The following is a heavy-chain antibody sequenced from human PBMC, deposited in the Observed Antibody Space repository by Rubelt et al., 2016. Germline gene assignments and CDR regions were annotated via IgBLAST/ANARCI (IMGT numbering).Heavy chain of an antibody. CDR2: IWSDGSNK. CDR3: GRGLGSSPFDY. J-gene: IGHJ4*02. D-gene: IGHD3-16*01. CDR1: GFTFSSYG. Sequence: QVQLVESGGGVVQPGRSLRLSCAASGFTFSSYGMHWVRQAPGKGLEWVAVIWSDGSNKYYADSVKGRLTIARDNSRSWGYVEMNSLRAEDTAGYDCGRGLGSSPFDYWGQGTLVTVS. V-gene: IGHV3-33*01.